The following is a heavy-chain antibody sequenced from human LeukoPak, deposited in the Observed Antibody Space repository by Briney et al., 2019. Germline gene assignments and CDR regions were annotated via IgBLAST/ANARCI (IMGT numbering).Heavy chain of an antibody. CDR2: IYENGGTT. CDR3: AKDFRIGYSAHFDY. J-gene: IGHJ4*02. D-gene: IGHD2-21*01. V-gene: IGHV3-23*01. Sequence: GGSLRLSCVGSGFTFRSHAMSWVRHAPEKGLEFVSGIYENGGTTYYADSVKGRFSISRDNSKNTLYLQMDSLRGEDTAVYYCAKDFRIGYSAHFDYWGQRALVTVSS. CDR1: GFTFRSHA.